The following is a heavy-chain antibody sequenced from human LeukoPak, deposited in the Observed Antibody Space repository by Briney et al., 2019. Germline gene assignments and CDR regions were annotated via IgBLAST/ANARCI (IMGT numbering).Heavy chain of an antibody. D-gene: IGHD3-3*01. CDR3: ARDPGLFDFWSGYADY. Sequence: GASVKVSCKASGYTFTSYGISWVRQAPGQALQWMGWISAYNGNTNYAQKLQGRVTMTTDTSTSTAYMELRSLRSDDTAVYYCARDPGLFDFWSGYADYWGQGTLVTVSS. CDR1: GYTFTSYG. CDR2: ISAYNGNT. J-gene: IGHJ4*02. V-gene: IGHV1-18*01.